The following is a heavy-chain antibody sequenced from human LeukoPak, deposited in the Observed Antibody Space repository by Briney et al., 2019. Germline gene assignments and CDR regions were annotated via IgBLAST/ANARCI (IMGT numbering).Heavy chain of an antibody. Sequence: KPSETLSLTCAVYGGSFSGYYWSWIRQPPGKGLEWIGEINHSGSTNYNPSLKSRVTISVDTSKNQFSLKLSSVTAADTAVYYCARGRGASSWYVYWGQGTLVTVSS. J-gene: IGHJ4*02. CDR2: INHSGST. CDR3: ARGRGASSWYVY. CDR1: GGSFSGYY. V-gene: IGHV4-34*01. D-gene: IGHD6-13*01.